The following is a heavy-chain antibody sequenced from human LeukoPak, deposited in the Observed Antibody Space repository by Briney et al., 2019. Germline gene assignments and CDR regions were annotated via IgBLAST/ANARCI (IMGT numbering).Heavy chain of an antibody. CDR3: AKPHFDD. J-gene: IGHJ4*02. CDR2: IRYDGSNK. V-gene: IGHV3-30*02. CDR1: GFTCSDYG. Sequence: GGSLRLSCAASGFTCSDYGMHWVRQAPGKGLEWVAFIRYDGSNKYYADSVKGRFTISRDNSKNTLYLQMNSLRAGDTAVYYCAKPHFDDWGQGTLVTVSS.